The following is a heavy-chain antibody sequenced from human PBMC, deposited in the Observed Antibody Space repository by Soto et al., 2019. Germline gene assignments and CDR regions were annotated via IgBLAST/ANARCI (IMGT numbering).Heavy chain of an antibody. CDR3: VRGMGDTGYYDNWFDP. J-gene: IGHJ5*02. CDR1: GFTFRNYD. D-gene: IGHD3-9*01. Sequence: EVQLVESGGESVQSWGSLRLSCIASGFTFRNYDMHWVRQATGKGLEWVSVIDTAGDTYYAGSVKGRFTISREDAKNSLYLQMNSLRAGDTAVYYCVRGMGDTGYYDNWFDPWGQGTLVIVSS. V-gene: IGHV3-13*01. CDR2: IDTAGDT.